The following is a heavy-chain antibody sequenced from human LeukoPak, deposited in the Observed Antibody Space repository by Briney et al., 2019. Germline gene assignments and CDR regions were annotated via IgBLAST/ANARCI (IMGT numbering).Heavy chain of an antibody. CDR2: IYPGDSET. CDR1: GYTFTSQW. CDR3: VKHGRYSTAFYRPDYYYHYMDV. V-gene: IGHV5-51*01. D-gene: IGHD4-11*01. Sequence: GESLKISCYVSGYTFTSQWIGWVRQMPGNGLEWIGIIYPGDSETRYSPSFQGHVTISADKANNTASLQWSSLTASDSAVYYCVKHGRYSTAFYRPDYYYHYMDVWGEGTAVIVSS. J-gene: IGHJ6*03.